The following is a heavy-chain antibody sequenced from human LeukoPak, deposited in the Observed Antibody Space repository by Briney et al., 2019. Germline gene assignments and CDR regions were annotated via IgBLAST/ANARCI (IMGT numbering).Heavy chain of an antibody. J-gene: IGHJ3*02. Sequence: SSETLSLTCAVSVGSISSSNWWSWVRQPPGKGLEWIGEIYHSGSTNYNPSLKSRVTISVDKSKNQFSLKLSSVTAADTAVYYCARAGDRYFDWTDAFDIWGQGTMVTVSS. D-gene: IGHD3-9*01. V-gene: IGHV4-4*02. CDR1: VGSISSSNW. CDR2: IYHSGST. CDR3: ARAGDRYFDWTDAFDI.